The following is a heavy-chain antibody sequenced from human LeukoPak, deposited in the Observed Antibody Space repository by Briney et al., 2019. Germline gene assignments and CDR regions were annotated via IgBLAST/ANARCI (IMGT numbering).Heavy chain of an antibody. CDR2: IDDAGGDT. J-gene: IGHJ1*01. D-gene: IGHD4-17*01. CDR1: GFTFSTYA. CDR3: AKDLLANDNADYKKYFHH. V-gene: IGHV3-23*01. Sequence: GGSLRLSCAASGFTFSTYALSWVRQAPGKGLEWVSSIDDAGGDTYYADSVKGRFTISRDNSRNTLYLQMNSLRAEDTALYYCAKDLLANDNADYKKYFHHWGQGTLVTVSS.